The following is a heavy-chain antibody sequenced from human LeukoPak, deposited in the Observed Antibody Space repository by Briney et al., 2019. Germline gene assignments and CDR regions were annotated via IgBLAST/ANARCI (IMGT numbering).Heavy chain of an antibody. Sequence: PSETLSLTCSVSGGSISSGYYYWGWSRQPPGKGLEWIGSIYYSGSTFYNPSLKSRVTVSVDTSKNQFSLNLNSVTAADTAVYYCLLNCSSSSCSPGVWGKGTTVAVSS. CDR1: GGSISSGYYY. CDR2: IYYSGST. CDR3: LLNCSSSSCSPGV. J-gene: IGHJ6*04. V-gene: IGHV4-39*01. D-gene: IGHD2-2*01.